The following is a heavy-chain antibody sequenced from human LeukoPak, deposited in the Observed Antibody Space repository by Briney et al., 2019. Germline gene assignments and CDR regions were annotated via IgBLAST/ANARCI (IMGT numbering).Heavy chain of an antibody. CDR3: ARGFRGARNLIVGAIYFDY. J-gene: IGHJ4*02. D-gene: IGHD1-26*01. CDR1: GYTFTSYD. Sequence: GASVKVSCKASGYTFTSYDINWVRQATGQGLEWMGWMNPNSGNTGYAQKFQGRVTITRNTSISTAYMELSSLRSEDTAVYYCARGFRGARNLIVGAIYFDYWGQGTLVTVSS. V-gene: IGHV1-8*03. CDR2: MNPNSGNT.